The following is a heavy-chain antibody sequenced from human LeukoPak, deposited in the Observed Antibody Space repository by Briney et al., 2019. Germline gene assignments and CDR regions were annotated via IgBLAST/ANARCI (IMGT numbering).Heavy chain of an antibody. Sequence: PGGSLRLSCAASGLSFSDNYMGWLRQPPEKGLEWLSYINSDGSMTKYTASVQGRFTISRDNAKRSLFLQMNNLRANDTARYYCAKGSHGWTFDVWGQGSQVTVSS. J-gene: IGHJ4*02. CDR1: GLSFSDNY. CDR2: INSDGSMT. V-gene: IGHV3-11*01. D-gene: IGHD2-2*03. CDR3: AKGSHGWTFDV.